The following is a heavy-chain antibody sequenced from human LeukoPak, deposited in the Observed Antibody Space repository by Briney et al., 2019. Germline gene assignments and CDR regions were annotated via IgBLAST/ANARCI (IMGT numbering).Heavy chain of an antibody. J-gene: IGHJ6*03. CDR1: GDSISSGTYY. D-gene: IGHD6-13*01. CDR2: INHSGST. V-gene: IGHV4-39*01. Sequence: PSETLSLTCTVSGDSISSGTYYWSWIRQPPGKGLEWIGEINHSGSTNYNPSLKSRVTISVGTSKNQFSLKLSSVTAADTAVEYCARHRGASSWCGRDYYYYYMDVWGKGTTVTVSS. CDR3: ARHRGASSWCGRDYYYYYMDV.